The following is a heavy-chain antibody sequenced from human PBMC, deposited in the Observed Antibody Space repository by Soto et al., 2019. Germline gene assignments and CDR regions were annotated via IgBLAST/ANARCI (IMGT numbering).Heavy chain of an antibody. J-gene: IGHJ6*02. Sequence: ASAQVSCKASGYTFTSYGFNWVRQAHGQGLERLGWITAYNGNTDYAQKLQGRVTMTTDTSTSTAYMELRSRRSDDTAVYYCSRDRDIVVVPAAISNCYYGMDVWGQGTTVTVSS. CDR2: ITAYNGNT. V-gene: IGHV1-18*04. D-gene: IGHD2-2*02. CDR1: GYTFTSYG. CDR3: SRDRDIVVVPAAISNCYYGMDV.